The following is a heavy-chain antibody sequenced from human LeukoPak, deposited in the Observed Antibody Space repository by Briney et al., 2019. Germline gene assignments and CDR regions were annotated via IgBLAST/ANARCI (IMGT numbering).Heavy chain of an antibody. D-gene: IGHD7-27*01. J-gene: IGHJ4*02. CDR3: ATCRELGPFDY. CDR1: GGSISSYY. V-gene: IGHV4-59*05. CDR2: IYYSGST. Sequence: PSETLSLTCTVSGGSISSYYWSWIRQPPGKGLEWIGSIYYSGSTYYNPSLKSRVTISVDTSKNQFSLKLSSVTAADTAVYYCATCRELGPFDYWGQGTLVTVSS.